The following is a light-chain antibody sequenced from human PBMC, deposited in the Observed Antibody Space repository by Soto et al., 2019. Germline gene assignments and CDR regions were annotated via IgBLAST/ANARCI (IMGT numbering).Light chain of an antibody. V-gene: IGKV1-5*03. CDR2: KAS. J-gene: IGKJ1*01. CDR1: QSISNT. Sequence: IRVTKSAATLSSSVGDRVIITCRAGQSISNTWAWYQQKPGKAPNLLIYKASSLERGVPSRFSGSGSGTEFTLTIISLQPDDFVTYYCQQYNSYYGTFGQGTKVDIK. CDR3: QQYNSYYGT.